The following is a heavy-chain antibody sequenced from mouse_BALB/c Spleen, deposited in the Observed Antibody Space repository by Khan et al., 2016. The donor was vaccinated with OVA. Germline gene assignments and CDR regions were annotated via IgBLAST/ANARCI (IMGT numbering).Heavy chain of an antibody. J-gene: IGHJ3*01. Sequence: DVQLVESGGDLVKPGGSLKLSCAASGFTFSSYSMSWVRQTPDKRLEWVASISSGGDYTYYPDSVKGRFTISRDNAKNTLYLQMGELKSEDTTMYYGADHLPGSIAYWGQGTMVTVSA. V-gene: IGHV5-6*01. CDR2: ISSGGDYT. CDR3: ADHLPGSIAY. D-gene: IGHD4-1*01. CDR1: GFTFSSYS.